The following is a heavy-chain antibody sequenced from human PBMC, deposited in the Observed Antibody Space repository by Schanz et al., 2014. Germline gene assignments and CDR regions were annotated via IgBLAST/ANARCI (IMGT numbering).Heavy chain of an antibody. CDR2: IGYDGSEK. D-gene: IGHD6-19*01. Sequence: VQLLESGGGLVQPGGSLRLSCVASGFTFSSYAMSWVRQAPGKGLEWVANIGYDGSEKYYVDSVKGRFTISRDNSKNTLYLQMKSLRVEDTAVYYCARDHQWLARYYMDVWGKGTTVTVSS. J-gene: IGHJ6*03. V-gene: IGHV3-33*08. CDR3: ARDHQWLARYYMDV. CDR1: GFTFSSYA.